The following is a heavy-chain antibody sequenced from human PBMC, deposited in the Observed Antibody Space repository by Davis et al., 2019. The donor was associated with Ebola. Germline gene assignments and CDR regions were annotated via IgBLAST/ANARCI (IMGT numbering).Heavy chain of an antibody. CDR3: AKDYRGGYYHNWFDP. D-gene: IGHD3-22*01. J-gene: IGHJ5*02. CDR1: GFTFSSYA. Sequence: GESLKISCAASGFTFSSYAMSWVRQAQGKGLEWVSAISGSGGSTYYADSVKGRFTISRDNSKNTLYLQMNSLRAEDTAVYYCAKDYRGGYYHNWFDPWGQGTLVTVSS. CDR2: ISGSGGST. V-gene: IGHV3-23*01.